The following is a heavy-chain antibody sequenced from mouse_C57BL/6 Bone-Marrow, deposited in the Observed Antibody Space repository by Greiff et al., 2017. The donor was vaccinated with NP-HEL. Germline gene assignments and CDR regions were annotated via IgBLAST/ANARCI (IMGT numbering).Heavy chain of an antibody. CDR1: GFTFSDYG. D-gene: IGHD2-1*01. Sequence: EVHLVESGGGLVQPGGSLKLSCAASGFTFSDYGMAWVRQAPRKGPEWVAFLSNLAYSIYYADTVTGRFTISRENAKNTLYLEMSSLRSEDTAMYYCARRGGNHAMDYWGQGTSVTVSS. CDR3: ARRGGNHAMDY. CDR2: LSNLAYSI. J-gene: IGHJ4*01. V-gene: IGHV5-15*01.